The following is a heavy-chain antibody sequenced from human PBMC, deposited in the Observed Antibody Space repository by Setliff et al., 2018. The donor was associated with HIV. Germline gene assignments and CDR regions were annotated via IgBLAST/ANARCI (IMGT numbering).Heavy chain of an antibody. J-gene: IGHJ4*01. Sequence: GGSLRLSCAASGFSFSSYGMNWVRQAPGKGLEWVGRIKSKTDGGTTDYAAPVKGRFTISRDDSKNTLYLEMNSLRAEDTAIYYCASSRPPDDSSGYLDHWGQGTLVTVSS. V-gene: IGHV3-15*01. D-gene: IGHD3-22*01. CDR2: IKSKTDGGTT. CDR3: ASSRPPDDSSGYLDH. CDR1: GFSFSSYG.